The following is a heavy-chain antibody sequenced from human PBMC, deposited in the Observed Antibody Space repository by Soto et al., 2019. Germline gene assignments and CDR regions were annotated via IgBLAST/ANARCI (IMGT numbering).Heavy chain of an antibody. CDR3: ATTVIIPDLVDS. V-gene: IGHV1-69*06. Sequence: SVKVSCKASGGTFSSYAISWVRQAPGQGLEWMGGIIPIFGTANYAQKFQGRVTLTGNSSISTTFLELTNLRPDDTAVYYCATTVIIPDLVDSWGQGTQVTVSS. D-gene: IGHD4-17*01. CDR2: IIPIFGTA. CDR1: GGTFSSYA. J-gene: IGHJ4*02.